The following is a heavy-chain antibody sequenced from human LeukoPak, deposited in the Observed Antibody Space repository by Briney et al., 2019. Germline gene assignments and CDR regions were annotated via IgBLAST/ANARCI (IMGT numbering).Heavy chain of an antibody. Sequence: ASVKVSCKASGGTFSSYAISWVRQAPGQWLEWMGGIIPIFGTANYAQKFQGRVTITADESTSTAYMELSSLRSEDTAVYYCARGVITEYSSSSFDYWGQGTLVTVSS. CDR1: GGTFSSYA. V-gene: IGHV1-69*13. CDR3: ARGVITEYSSSSFDY. CDR2: IIPIFGTA. D-gene: IGHD6-6*01. J-gene: IGHJ4*02.